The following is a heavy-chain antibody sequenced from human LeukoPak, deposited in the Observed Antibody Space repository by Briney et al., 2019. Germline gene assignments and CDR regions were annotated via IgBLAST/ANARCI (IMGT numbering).Heavy chain of an antibody. V-gene: IGHV4-4*07. CDR3: ARQQLKTMASFDY. Sequence: PSETLSLTCTVSGGSISSNSWSWLRLPAGKGLEWIGRINTSGSTGYNPSLKSRVTMSLDTSKNQFSLKLNSVTAADTAVYYCARQQLKTMASFDYWGQGTLVTVSS. CDR1: GGSISSNS. D-gene: IGHD4/OR15-4a*01. CDR2: INTSGST. J-gene: IGHJ4*02.